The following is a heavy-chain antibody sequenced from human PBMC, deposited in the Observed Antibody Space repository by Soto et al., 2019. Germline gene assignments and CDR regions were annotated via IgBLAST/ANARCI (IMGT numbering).Heavy chain of an antibody. D-gene: IGHD2-15*01. V-gene: IGHV3-33*01. Sequence: QVQLVESGGGVVQPGRSLRLSCVASGFTFSSHGMHWVRQAPGKGLEWVAVIWYDGSNKYYADSVKGRFTISRDNPKNTRYLQMNSLRAEDTAVYYCARGVENCSGCSCCFDYWGQGTLVTVSS. CDR3: ARGVENCSGCSCCFDY. CDR1: GFTFSSHG. J-gene: IGHJ4*02. CDR2: IWYDGSNK.